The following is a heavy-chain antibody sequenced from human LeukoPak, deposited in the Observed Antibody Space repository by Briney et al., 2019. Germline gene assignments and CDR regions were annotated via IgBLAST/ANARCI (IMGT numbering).Heavy chain of an antibody. CDR1: GYTFTGYY. CDR2: INPNSGGT. J-gene: IGHJ6*02. CDR3: ARDLQADCSGGSCYSSGYYYYGMEV. V-gene: IGHV1-2*02. D-gene: IGHD2-15*01. Sequence: GASVKVSSKASGYTFTGYYMHWVRQAPGQGLEWMGWINPNSGGTNYAQKFQGRVTMTRDTSISTAYMELSRLRSDDTAVYYCARDLQADCSGGSCYSSGYYYYGMEVWGQGTTVTVSS.